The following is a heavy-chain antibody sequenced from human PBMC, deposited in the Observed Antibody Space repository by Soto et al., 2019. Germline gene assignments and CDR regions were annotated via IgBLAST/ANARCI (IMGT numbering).Heavy chain of an antibody. J-gene: IGHJ6*02. D-gene: IGHD3-10*01. CDR1: VYTLTSYA. CDR3: ARHSPPFFYGSGPWDV. Sequence: GASVKVSCKSSVYTLTSYAMHCVRQATGQRLEWMGWINAGNGNTKYSQKFQGRVTITRDTSASTAYMELSSLSAADTAVYYCARHSPPFFYGSGPWDVWGQGTTVTVSS. CDR2: INAGNGNT. V-gene: IGHV1-3*01.